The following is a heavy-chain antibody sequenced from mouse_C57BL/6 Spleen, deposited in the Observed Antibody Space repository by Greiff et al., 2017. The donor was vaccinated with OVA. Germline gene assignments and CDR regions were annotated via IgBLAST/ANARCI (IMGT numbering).Heavy chain of an antibody. Sequence: VQLQQSGPELVKPGASVKISCKASGYAFSSSWMNWVKQRPGKGLEWIGRIYPGDGDTNYNGKFKGKATLTADKSSSTAYMQLSSLTYEDSAVYFCARALNYFDYWGQGTTLTVSS. CDR3: ARALNYFDY. CDR2: IYPGDGDT. V-gene: IGHV1-82*01. CDR1: GYAFSSSW. J-gene: IGHJ2*01.